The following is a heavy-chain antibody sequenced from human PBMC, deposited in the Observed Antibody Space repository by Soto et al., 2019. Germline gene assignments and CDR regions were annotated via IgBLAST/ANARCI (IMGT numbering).Heavy chain of an antibody. CDR2: TSAHNGNT. J-gene: IGHJ5*02. CDR1: GYTFTSYG. V-gene: IGHV1-18*04. Sequence: GASVKVSCKASGYTFTSYGIIWVRHAPGQGLEWMGWTSAHNGNTNYAQKLQGRVTMTTDTSTSTAYMELRSLRSEDTAGYYCAREPGREHSIRYCRSSSCYSPGYWCDPWGQGTLVHVSS. CDR3: AREPGREHSIRYCRSSSCYSPGYWCDP. D-gene: IGHD2-2*01.